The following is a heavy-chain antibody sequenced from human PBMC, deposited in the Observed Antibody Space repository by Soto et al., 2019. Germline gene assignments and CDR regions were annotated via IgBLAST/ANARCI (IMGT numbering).Heavy chain of an antibody. D-gene: IGHD4-17*01. CDR3: SRGDYGVPAAFDI. CDR2: INHSGST. CDR1: GGSFSGYY. Sequence: QVQLQQWGAGLLKPSETLSLTCAVYGGSFSGYYWSWIRQPPGKGLEWIGEINHSGSTNYNPSLKRRVTISVDTSKNQSSLKLSSVTAADTAVYYCSRGDYGVPAAFDIWGQGTMVTVSS. J-gene: IGHJ3*02. V-gene: IGHV4-34*01.